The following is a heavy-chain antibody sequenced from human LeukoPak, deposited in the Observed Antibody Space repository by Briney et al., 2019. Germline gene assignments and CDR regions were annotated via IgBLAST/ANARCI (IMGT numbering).Heavy chain of an antibody. CDR3: AKDDDWGRYKH. Sequence: GGSLRLSCAASGFTFSKHGMNWVRQAPGKGLEWVSGISPSGDITYYADSVRGRFTISRDNFKNTLSLQVNSLRAEDTAMYYCAKDDDWGRYKHWGQGTLVTVSS. D-gene: IGHD3-16*01. V-gene: IGHV3-23*01. CDR2: ISPSGDIT. CDR1: GFTFSKHG. J-gene: IGHJ1*01.